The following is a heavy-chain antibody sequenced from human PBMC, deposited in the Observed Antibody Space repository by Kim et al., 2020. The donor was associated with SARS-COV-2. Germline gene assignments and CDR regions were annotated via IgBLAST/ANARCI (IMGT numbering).Heavy chain of an antibody. Sequence: GGSLRLSCAASGFTFSSYSMNWVRQAPGKGLEWVSSISSSSSYIYYADSVKGRFTISRDNAKNSLYLQMNSLRAEDTAVYYCARDRPTDGDYGAYYYYGMDVWGQGTTVTVSS. CDR2: ISSSSSYI. CDR1: GFTFSSYS. V-gene: IGHV3-21*01. CDR3: ARDRPTDGDYGAYYYYGMDV. D-gene: IGHD4-17*01. J-gene: IGHJ6*02.